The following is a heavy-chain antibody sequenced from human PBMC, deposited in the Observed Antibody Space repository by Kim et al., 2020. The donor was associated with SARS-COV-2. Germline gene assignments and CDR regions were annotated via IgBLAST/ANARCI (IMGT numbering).Heavy chain of an antibody. V-gene: IGHV3-21*01. CDR2: ISSSSYI. J-gene: IGHJ4*02. Sequence: GGSLRLSCAASGFTFSSYSMNWVRQAPGKGLEWVSSISSSSYIYYADSVKGRFTISRDNAKNSLYLQMNSLRAEDTAVYYCARILGGYYYDSSGPPNYWGQGTLVTVSS. D-gene: IGHD3-22*01. CDR1: GFTFSSYS. CDR3: ARILGGYYYDSSGPPNY.